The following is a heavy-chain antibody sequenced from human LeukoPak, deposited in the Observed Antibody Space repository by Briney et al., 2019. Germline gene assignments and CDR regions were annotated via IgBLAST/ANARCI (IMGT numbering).Heavy chain of an antibody. CDR3: ARESAVAGTSDWFDP. J-gene: IGHJ5*02. D-gene: IGHD6-19*01. V-gene: IGHV1-18*01. CDR2: ISAYNGNT. CDR1: GYTFTSYG. Sequence: GASVKVSCKASGYTFTSYGISWVRQAPGQGLEWMGWISAYNGNTNYAQKLQGRVTMTTDTSTSTAYMELRSLRSDDTAVYYCARESAVAGTSDWFDPWGQGTLVTVSS.